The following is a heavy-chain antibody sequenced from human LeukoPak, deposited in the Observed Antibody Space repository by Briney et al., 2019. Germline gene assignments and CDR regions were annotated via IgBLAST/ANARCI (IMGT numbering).Heavy chain of an antibody. CDR3: ARAPDSSGWFHYFDY. D-gene: IGHD6-19*01. CDR1: GGSISSYY. V-gene: IGHV4-34*01. J-gene: IGHJ4*02. Sequence: KPSETLSLTCTVSGGSISSYYWSWIRQPPGKGLEWIGEINHSGSTNYNPSLKSRVTISVDTSKNQFSLKLSSVTAADTAVYYCARAPDSSGWFHYFDYWGQGTLVTVSS. CDR2: INHSGST.